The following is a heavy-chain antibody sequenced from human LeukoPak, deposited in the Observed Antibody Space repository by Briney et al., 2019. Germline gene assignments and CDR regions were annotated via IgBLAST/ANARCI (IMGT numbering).Heavy chain of an antibody. CDR3: AKDSYQGTAMWFFDY. J-gene: IGHJ4*02. Sequence: PGGSLRLSCAASGFILSRYAMSWVRPAAGKGLEWVSAISSSGGSTYYAGSVKGRFTISRDNSKNTLYLQMNSLRAEDTAVYYCAKDSYQGTAMWFFDYWGQGTLVTVSS. CDR2: ISSSGGST. D-gene: IGHD5-18*01. CDR1: GFILSRYA. V-gene: IGHV3-23*01.